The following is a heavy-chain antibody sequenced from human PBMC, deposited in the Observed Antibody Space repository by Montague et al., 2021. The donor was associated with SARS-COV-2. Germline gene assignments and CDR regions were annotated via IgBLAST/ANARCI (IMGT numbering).Heavy chain of an antibody. CDR1: GFSISTGYY. Sequence: SETLSLTCSVSGFSISTGYYWGWLRQPPGKGLEWIGEIYVSGSTLYNPSLKCRLTISLDTSKNSFSLRLTSMTAADTAIYYCARGLGFDDYWGQGIPVTVSS. D-gene: IGHD7-27*01. V-gene: IGHV4-38-2*02. CDR3: ARGLGFDDY. CDR2: IYVSGST. J-gene: IGHJ4*02.